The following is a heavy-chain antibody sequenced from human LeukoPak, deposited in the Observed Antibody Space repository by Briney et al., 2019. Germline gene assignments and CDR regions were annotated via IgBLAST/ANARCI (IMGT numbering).Heavy chain of an antibody. V-gene: IGHV3-74*01. CDR2: INSDGSNT. J-gene: IGHJ4*02. CDR3: AKTSGGNY. CDR1: GFIFSSYW. Sequence: GGSLRLSCAASGFIFSSYWMYWVRQAPGKGLVWVAHINSDGSNTNYADSVKGRFTISRDNFKNTLYLQMNSLRAEDTAVYYCAKTSGGNYWGQGTLVTVSS. D-gene: IGHD4-23*01.